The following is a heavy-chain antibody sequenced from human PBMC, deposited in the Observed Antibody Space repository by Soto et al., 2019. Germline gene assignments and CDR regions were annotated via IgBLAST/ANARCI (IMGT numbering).Heavy chain of an antibody. CDR3: ARVVGATQMDFDY. D-gene: IGHD1-26*01. V-gene: IGHV3-7*01. J-gene: IGHJ4*02. Sequence: EVQLVESGGGLVQPRESLRLSCAASGFTFSSYWMTWVRQAPGKGLEWVANIKQDGSEKYYVDSVRGRFTMSRDNAKNSLYLQMNSLRAEDTAVYYCARVVGATQMDFDYWGQGTLVTVSS. CDR1: GFTFSSYW. CDR2: IKQDGSEK.